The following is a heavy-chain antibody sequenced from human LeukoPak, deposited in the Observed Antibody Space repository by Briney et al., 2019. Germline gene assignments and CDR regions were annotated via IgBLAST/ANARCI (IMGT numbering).Heavy chain of an antibody. V-gene: IGHV1-69*13. Sequence: ASVKVSCKASGGTFSSYAISWVRQAPGQGLEWMGGIIPIFGTANYAQKFQGRVTITADESTSTAYMELSSLRSEDTVVYYCARATSSIAARPNLTDWFDPWGQGTLVTVSS. CDR2: IIPIFGTA. J-gene: IGHJ5*02. CDR3: ARATSSIAARPNLTDWFDP. D-gene: IGHD6-6*01. CDR1: GGTFSSYA.